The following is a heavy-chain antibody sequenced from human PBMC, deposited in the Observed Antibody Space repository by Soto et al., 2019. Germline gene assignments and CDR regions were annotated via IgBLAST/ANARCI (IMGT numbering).Heavy chain of an antibody. D-gene: IGHD3-16*01. CDR1: GSSFSSYA. J-gene: IGHJ6*02. CDR2: ISGPGSIT. V-gene: IGHV3-23*01. CDR3: AKGGFWVHYGMDV. Sequence: EVQLLESGGGLVQPGGSLRLSCAASGSSFSSYAMNWVRQAPGKGLEWVSSISGPGSITYYADSVKGRFTISRDNSKDTPYMQMNSLRVEDTAVYYCAKGGFWVHYGMDVWGQGTTVTVSS.